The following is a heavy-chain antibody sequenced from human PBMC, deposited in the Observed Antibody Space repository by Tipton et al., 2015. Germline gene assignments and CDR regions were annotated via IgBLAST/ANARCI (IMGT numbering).Heavy chain of an antibody. Sequence: LRLSCAASGFTFYNYAMSWVRQPPGKGLEWIGEIHHGGSTNYNPSLKSRVTMSVDTSKNQFSLHLSSVTAADTAVYYCARGSYCSSSTCYLDYWGQGTLVTVSS. D-gene: IGHD2-2*01. J-gene: IGHJ4*02. V-gene: IGHV4-34*01. CDR2: IHHGGST. CDR3: ARGSYCSSSTCYLDY. CDR1: GFTFYNYA.